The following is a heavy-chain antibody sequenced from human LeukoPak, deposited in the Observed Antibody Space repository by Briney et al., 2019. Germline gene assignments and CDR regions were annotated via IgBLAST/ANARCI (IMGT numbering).Heavy chain of an antibody. Sequence: GGSLRLSCAASGFTFSHAWMTWVRQAPGKGLEWVAAITASGSSTYYADSVKGRVTISRDNFEDTLYLQMNSLRAEDTAVYYCAKGDRGMAFFDSWGQGTLVTVSS. CDR3: AKGDRGMAFFDS. CDR2: ITASGSST. CDR1: GFTFSHAW. V-gene: IGHV3-23*01. D-gene: IGHD2-15*01. J-gene: IGHJ4*02.